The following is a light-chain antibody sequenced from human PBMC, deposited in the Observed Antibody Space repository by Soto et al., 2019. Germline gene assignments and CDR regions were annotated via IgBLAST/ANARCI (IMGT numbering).Light chain of an antibody. J-gene: IGLJ3*02. Sequence: QSALTQPASVSGSPGQSITISCTGTSSGVGSYTLVSWYQQHPGKAPKLLIYEGINRPSGVSSRFSGSKSGNTASLTISGLQAEDEADYYCCSYVGANVFGGGTKVTVL. CDR1: SSGVGSYTL. V-gene: IGLV2-23*01. CDR3: CSYVGANV. CDR2: EGI.